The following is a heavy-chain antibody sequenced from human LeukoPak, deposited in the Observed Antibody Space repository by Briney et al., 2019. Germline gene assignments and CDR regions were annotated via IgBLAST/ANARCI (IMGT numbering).Heavy chain of an antibody. Sequence: PGGSLRLSCAASGFTFSSYAMYWVRQAPGKGLEYVSAISSNGVSTYYESSVKGRFTISRDNSKNTLYLQMNSLRAEDTAIYYCAKAISGPLVPTSGWNYWGQGTLATVSS. CDR1: GFTFSSYA. CDR3: AKAISGPLVPTSGWNY. D-gene: IGHD6-19*01. V-gene: IGHV3-64*01. CDR2: ISSNGVST. J-gene: IGHJ4*02.